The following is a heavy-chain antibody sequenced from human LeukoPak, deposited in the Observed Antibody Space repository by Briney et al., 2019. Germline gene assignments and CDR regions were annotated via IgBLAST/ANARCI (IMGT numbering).Heavy chain of an antibody. CDR1: GGSFSGYY. CDR2: INHSGST. J-gene: IGHJ3*02. Sequence: PSETLSLTCAVYGGSFSGYYWSWIRQPPGKGLEWIGEINHSGSTYYNPSLKSRVTISVDRSKNQFSLKLSSVTAADTAVYYCARGYCSGGSCRGGAFDIWGQGTMVTVSS. CDR3: ARGYCSGGSCRGGAFDI. D-gene: IGHD2-15*01. V-gene: IGHV4-34*01.